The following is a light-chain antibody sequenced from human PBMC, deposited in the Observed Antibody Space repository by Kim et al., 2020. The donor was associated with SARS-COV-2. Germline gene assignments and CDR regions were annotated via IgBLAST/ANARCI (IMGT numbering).Light chain of an antibody. Sequence: PGERATLSCRASQSVSSSYLAWYQQKPGQAPRLLIYGASSRATGIPDRFSGSGSGTDFTLTISRLEPEDFAVYYCQQYGSSPPRTFGQGTKVEIK. CDR1: QSVSSSY. CDR3: QQYGSSPPRT. CDR2: GAS. V-gene: IGKV3-20*01. J-gene: IGKJ1*01.